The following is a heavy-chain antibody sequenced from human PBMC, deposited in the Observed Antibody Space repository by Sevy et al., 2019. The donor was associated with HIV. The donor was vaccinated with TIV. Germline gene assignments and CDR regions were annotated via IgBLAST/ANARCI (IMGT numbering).Heavy chain of an antibody. V-gene: IGHV3-30*02. Sequence: GGSLRLSCAASGFSFSSYGMHWVCQAPGKGLEWMSYIQYDGSNKDYADSVKGRFTISRDNSKNTLYLQMNSLRVEDTAVFYCVKEGGGEGGDHWGQGTLVTASS. J-gene: IGHJ4*02. CDR3: VKEGGGEGGDH. CDR2: IQYDGSNK. D-gene: IGHD2-21*01. CDR1: GFSFSSYG.